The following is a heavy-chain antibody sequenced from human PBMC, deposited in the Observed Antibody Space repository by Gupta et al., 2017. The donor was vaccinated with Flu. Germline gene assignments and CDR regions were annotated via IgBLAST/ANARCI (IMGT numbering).Heavy chain of an antibody. V-gene: IGHV4-59*01. D-gene: IGHD4-17*01. CDR3: ARAIEPVDYGDYAGVNWFDP. Sequence: QVQLQESGPGLVKPSETLSLTCTVSGGSISSYYWSWIRQPPGKGLEWIGYIYYSGSTNYNPPLKSRVTISVDTSKNQFSLKLSSVTAADTAVYYCARAIEPVDYGDYAGVNWFDPWGQGTLVTVSS. CDR1: GGSISSYY. J-gene: IGHJ5*02. CDR2: IYYSGST.